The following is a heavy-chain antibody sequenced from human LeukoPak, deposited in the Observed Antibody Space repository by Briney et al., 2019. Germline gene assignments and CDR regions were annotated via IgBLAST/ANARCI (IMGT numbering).Heavy chain of an antibody. D-gene: IGHD6-6*01. CDR2: IYPGDSDT. CDR3: ASPTYSSSSRWNAFDI. CDR1: GYSFTSYW. V-gene: IGHV5-51*01. J-gene: IGHJ3*02. Sequence: GESLKISCKGSGYSFTSYWIGWVRQMPGKGLEWMGIIYPGDSDTRYSPSFQGQVTISADKSISTAYLQWSSLKASDTAMYYCASPTYSSSSRWNAFDIWGQGTMVTVSS.